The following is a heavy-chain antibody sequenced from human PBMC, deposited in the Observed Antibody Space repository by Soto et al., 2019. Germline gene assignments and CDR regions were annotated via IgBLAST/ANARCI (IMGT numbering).Heavy chain of an antibody. CDR1: GFTFSSYA. CDR2: ISGSGGST. V-gene: IGHV3-23*01. CDR3: AKPPYDFWSGYYKGGYYYYGMDV. Sequence: GGSLRLSCAASGFTFSSYAMSWVRQAPGKGLEWVSAISGSGGSTYYADSVKGRFTISRDNSKNTLYLQMNSLRAEDTAVYYCAKPPYDFWSGYYKGGYYYYGMDVWGQGTTVTVSS. J-gene: IGHJ6*02. D-gene: IGHD3-3*01.